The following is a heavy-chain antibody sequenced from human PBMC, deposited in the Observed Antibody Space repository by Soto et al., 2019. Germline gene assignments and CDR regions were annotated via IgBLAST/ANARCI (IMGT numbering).Heavy chain of an antibody. D-gene: IGHD2-2*01. V-gene: IGHV4-34*01. J-gene: IGHJ6*03. Sequence: QVQLQQWGAGLLKPSETLSLTCAVYGGSFSGYYWSWLRQPPGKGLEWIGEINHSGSTNYNPSLTSRVSISVVASKNQFSLKLSSVPAADTAVYYCARGNGSSTSYYYMDVWGKGSTVTVSS. CDR2: INHSGST. CDR1: GGSFSGYY. CDR3: ARGNGSSTSYYYMDV.